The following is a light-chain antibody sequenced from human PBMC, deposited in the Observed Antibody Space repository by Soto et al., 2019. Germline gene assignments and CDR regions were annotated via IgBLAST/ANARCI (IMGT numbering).Light chain of an antibody. Sequence: DIQMTQSPSTLSASVGDRVTITCRASQSISSWLAWYQQKPGQAPKLLIYKASSLESGVPSRFSGSGSGTEFTLTISSLQPDDFATYYCKQYNSYWTFGQGTKVEIK. CDR2: KAS. CDR1: QSISSW. J-gene: IGKJ1*01. V-gene: IGKV1-5*03. CDR3: KQYNSYWT.